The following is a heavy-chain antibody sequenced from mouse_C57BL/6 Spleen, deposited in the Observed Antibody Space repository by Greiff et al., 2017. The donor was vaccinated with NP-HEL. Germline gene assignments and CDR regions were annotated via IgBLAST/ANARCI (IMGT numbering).Heavy chain of an antibody. CDR1: GFTFSDYY. CDR2: INYAGSST. CDR3: ARVRYGRSFDY. J-gene: IGHJ2*01. Sequence: EVQGVEPEGGLVQPGCSMKLSCTASGFTFSDYYMAWVRQVPETGLEWVANINYAGSSTYYLHSLKSRFIISRDNAKNILYLQMSSLKSEDTATDYCARVRYGRSFDYWGQGTTLTVSS. D-gene: IGHD1-1*01. V-gene: IGHV5-16*01.